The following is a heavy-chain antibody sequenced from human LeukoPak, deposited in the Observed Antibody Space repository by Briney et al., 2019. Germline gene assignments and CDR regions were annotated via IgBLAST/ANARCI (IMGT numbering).Heavy chain of an antibody. V-gene: IGHV3-7*03. CDR2: IKQDGGEK. Sequence: PGGSLRLSCAASGFTFSSFWMSWVRQAPGKGLEWVANIKQDGGEKYYVDSVKGRFTISRDKAKNSLYLQMNSLRAEDTAVYYCARDMKDYDSSGYYLSYYYYYGMDVWGQGTTVTASS. J-gene: IGHJ6*02. CDR3: ARDMKDYDSSGYYLSYYYYYGMDV. CDR1: GFTFSSFW. D-gene: IGHD3-22*01.